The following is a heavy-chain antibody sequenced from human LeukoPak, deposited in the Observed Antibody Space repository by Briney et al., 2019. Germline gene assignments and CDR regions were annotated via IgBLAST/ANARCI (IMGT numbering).Heavy chain of an antibody. CDR1: GYTFTSYY. Sequence: GASVKVSCKASGYTFTSYYIHWVRQAPGQGLERMGVINPSGGGTSYAQKFQGRVTMTRDTSTSTVYMELSSLRSEDTAVYYCARYYYDSSGYYPLGYWGQGTLVTVSS. V-gene: IGHV1-46*01. J-gene: IGHJ4*02. CDR2: INPSGGGT. D-gene: IGHD3-22*01. CDR3: ARYYYDSSGYYPLGY.